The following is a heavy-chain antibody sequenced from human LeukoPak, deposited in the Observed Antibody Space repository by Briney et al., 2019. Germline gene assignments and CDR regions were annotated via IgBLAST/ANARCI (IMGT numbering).Heavy chain of an antibody. CDR3: ARDRGSFYYFDY. D-gene: IGHD1-26*01. CDR2: IYYSGST. CDR1: GGSISGYH. J-gene: IGHJ4*02. Sequence: SETLSLTCNVSGGSISGYHWSWIRQPPGKGLEWIGYIYYSGSTNYNPSLKSRVTISVDTSKNQFSLKLSSVTAADTAVYYCARDRGSFYYFDYWGQGTLVTVSS. V-gene: IGHV4-59*01.